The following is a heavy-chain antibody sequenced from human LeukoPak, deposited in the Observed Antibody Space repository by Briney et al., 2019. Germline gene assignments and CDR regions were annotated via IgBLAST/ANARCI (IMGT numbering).Heavy chain of an antibody. CDR1: GGTFSSYA. V-gene: IGHV1-69*13. CDR3: ARSSFYDSSGYYYFDY. Sequence: EASVKVSCKASGGTFSSYAISWVRQAPGQGLGWMGGIIPIFGTANYAQKFQGRVTITADESTSTAYMELSSLRSEDTAVYYCARSSFYDSSGYYYFDYWGQGTLVTVSS. CDR2: IIPIFGTA. J-gene: IGHJ4*02. D-gene: IGHD3-22*01.